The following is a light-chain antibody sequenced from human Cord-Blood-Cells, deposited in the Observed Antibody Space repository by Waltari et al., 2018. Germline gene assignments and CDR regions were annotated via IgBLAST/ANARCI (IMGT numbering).Light chain of an antibody. V-gene: IGLV2-11*01. Sequence: QSALTHPRSVSGSPGQSVPISCTGTSSDVGGYNYVSWYQQHPGKAPKLMIYDVSKRPSGVPDRFSGSKSGNTASLTISGLQAEDEADYYCCSYAGSYTYVFGTGTKVTVL. CDR1: SSDVGGYNY. J-gene: IGLJ1*01. CDR2: DVS. CDR3: CSYAGSYTYV.